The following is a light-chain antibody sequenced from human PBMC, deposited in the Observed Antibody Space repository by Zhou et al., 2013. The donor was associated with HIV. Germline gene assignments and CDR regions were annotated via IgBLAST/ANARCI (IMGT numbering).Light chain of an antibody. CDR3: QQYNVWPPWT. V-gene: IGKV3-15*01. Sequence: EIVMTQSPATLSVSPGERATLSCRASQSVSSTLAWYQQKPGQAPRLLIYGASTRATGIPARFSGSGSGTEFTLTISSLQSEDFAVYYCQQYNVWPPWTFGQGTKVEI. J-gene: IGKJ1*01. CDR2: GAS. CDR1: QSVSST.